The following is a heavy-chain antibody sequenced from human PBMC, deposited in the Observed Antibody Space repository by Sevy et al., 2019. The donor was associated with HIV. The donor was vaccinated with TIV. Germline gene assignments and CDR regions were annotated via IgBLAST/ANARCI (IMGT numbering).Heavy chain of an antibody. Sequence: GGSLRLSCAASGFTFSNAWMSWVRQAPGKGLEWVGRIKSKTDGGTTDYAAPVKGRFTISRDDSKNTLYLQMNSLKTEDTAVYYCTTDQYYYGLVDYWGQGTLVTVSS. V-gene: IGHV3-15*01. J-gene: IGHJ4*02. D-gene: IGHD3-10*01. CDR1: GFTFSNAW. CDR2: IKSKTDGGTT. CDR3: TTDQYYYGLVDY.